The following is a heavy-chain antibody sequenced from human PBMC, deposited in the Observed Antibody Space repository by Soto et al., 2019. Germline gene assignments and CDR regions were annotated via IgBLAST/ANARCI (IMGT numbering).Heavy chain of an antibody. Sequence: ASVKVSCKASGYTFTGYYMHWVRQAPGQGLEWMGWINPNSGGTNYAQKFQGWVTMTRDTFISTAYMELSRLRSDDTAVYYCAREKEVGATFLRWFDPWGQGTLVTVSS. CDR3: AREKEVGATFLRWFDP. D-gene: IGHD1-26*01. CDR2: INPNSGGT. J-gene: IGHJ5*02. CDR1: GYTFTGYY. V-gene: IGHV1-2*04.